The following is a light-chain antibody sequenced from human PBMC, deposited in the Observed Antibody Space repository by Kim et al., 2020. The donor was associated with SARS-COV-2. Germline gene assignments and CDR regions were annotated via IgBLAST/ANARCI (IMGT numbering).Light chain of an antibody. V-gene: IGLV2-14*01. CDR1: SSDVGGYNY. J-gene: IGLJ3*02. CDR3: NSYTGSSTWV. Sequence: QSALTQPASVSGSPGQSITISCTGTSSDVGGYNYVSWYQQHPGKAPKLMIYDVNKRPSGISNRFSASKSGNTASLTISGLQAEDEATYYCNSYTGSSTWVFGGGTQLTVL. CDR2: DVN.